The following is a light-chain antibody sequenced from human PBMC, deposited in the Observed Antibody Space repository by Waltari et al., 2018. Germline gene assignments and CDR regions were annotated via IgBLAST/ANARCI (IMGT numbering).Light chain of an antibody. Sequence: DIHLTQSPSFLSASVRDRVTITCRASQGITNYLSWYQQKPGKAPKLLIYAASTLQNGVSSRFSGSVSGTEFTFTISRLKPEDFATYYCEHLNSEPPSRTFGGGTKVAIK. J-gene: IGKJ4*02. CDR3: EHLNSEPPSRT. CDR2: AAS. V-gene: IGKV1-9*01. CDR1: QGITNY.